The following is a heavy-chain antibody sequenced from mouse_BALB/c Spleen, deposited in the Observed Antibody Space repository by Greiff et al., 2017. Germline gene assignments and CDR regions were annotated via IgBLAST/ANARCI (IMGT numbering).Heavy chain of an antibody. CDR2: ISDGGSYT. D-gene: IGHD1-1*01. CDR1: GFTFSDYY. CDR3: ARGGYYGSGYYAMDY. J-gene: IGHJ4*01. Sequence: DVMLVESGGGLVKPGGSLKLSCAASGFTFSDYYMYWVRQTPEKRLEWVATISDGGSYTYYPDSVKGRFTISRDNAKNNLYLQMSSLKSEDTAMYYCARGGYYGSGYYAMDYWGQGTSVTVSS. V-gene: IGHV5-4*02.